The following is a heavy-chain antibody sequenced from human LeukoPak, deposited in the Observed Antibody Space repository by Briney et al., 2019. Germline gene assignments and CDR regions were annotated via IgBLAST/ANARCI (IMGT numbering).Heavy chain of an antibody. V-gene: IGHV4-4*09. CDR3: ARHSSVVRGWFDP. CDR2: IYASGAT. J-gene: IGHJ5*02. D-gene: IGHD2-15*01. Sequence: SETLSLTCTVSGGSIGSYYWSWIRQSPGKGLEWVGYIYASGATNYNASLKSRVTISVDTSKNQFSLKLSSVTAADTAVYYCARHSSVVRGWFDPWGQGTLVTVSS. CDR1: GGSIGSYY.